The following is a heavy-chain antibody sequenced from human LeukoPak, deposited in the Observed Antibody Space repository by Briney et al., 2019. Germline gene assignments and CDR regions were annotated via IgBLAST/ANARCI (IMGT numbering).Heavy chain of an antibody. V-gene: IGHV4-59*12. CDR3: ARGYYDSSGYYSYFDY. Sequence: PSETLSLTCTVSGGSISSYYWSWIRQPPGKGLEWIGYIYYSGSTNYNPSLKSRVTISVDTSKNQFSLKLSSVTAADTAVYYCARGYYDSSGYYSYFDYWGQGTLVTVSS. D-gene: IGHD3-22*01. CDR1: GGSISSYY. J-gene: IGHJ4*02. CDR2: IYYSGST.